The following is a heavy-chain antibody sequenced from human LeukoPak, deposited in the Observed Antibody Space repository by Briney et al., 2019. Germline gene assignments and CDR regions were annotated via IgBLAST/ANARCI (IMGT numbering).Heavy chain of an antibody. V-gene: IGHV1-18*01. Sequence: ASVKVSCKASGYTFTSYGISWVRQAPGQGLEWMGWISAYSGDTNHAQIFQGRVTLTTDTSTDTAHMELRSLRSDDTAVYYCVRDSPVDTSMVTDYFVMVVWGQGTTVTVSS. CDR2: ISAYSGDT. CDR3: VRDSPVDTSMVTDYFVMVV. CDR1: GYTFTSYG. D-gene: IGHD5-18*01. J-gene: IGHJ6*02.